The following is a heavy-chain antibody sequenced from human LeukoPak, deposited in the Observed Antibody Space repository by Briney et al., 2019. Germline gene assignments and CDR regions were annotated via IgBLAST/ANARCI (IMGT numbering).Heavy chain of an antibody. CDR1: GGSISSYY. V-gene: IGHV4-4*07. J-gene: IGHJ4*02. CDR3: ARDRGFGVVIAYYFDY. CDR2: IYTSGST. D-gene: IGHD3-3*01. Sequence: SETLSLTCTVSGGSISSYYWSWIRQPAGKGLEWIGRIYTSGSTNYNPSLKSRVTMSVDTSKNQFSLKLSSVTAADTAVYYCARDRGFGVVIAYYFDYWGQGTLVTVSS.